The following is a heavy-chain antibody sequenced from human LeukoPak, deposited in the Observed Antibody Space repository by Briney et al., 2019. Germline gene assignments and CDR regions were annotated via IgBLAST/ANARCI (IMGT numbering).Heavy chain of an antibody. J-gene: IGHJ6*02. V-gene: IGHV4-34*01. CDR3: ARGPRLWFGEFYYYYGMDV. Sequence: SETLSLTCAVYGGSFSGYYWSWIRQPPGKGLEWIGEINHSGSTNYNPSLKSRVTISVDTSKNQFSLKLSSVTAADTAVYYCARGPRLWFGEFYYYYGMDVWGQGTTVTVSS. CDR2: INHSGST. D-gene: IGHD3-10*01. CDR1: GGSFSGYY.